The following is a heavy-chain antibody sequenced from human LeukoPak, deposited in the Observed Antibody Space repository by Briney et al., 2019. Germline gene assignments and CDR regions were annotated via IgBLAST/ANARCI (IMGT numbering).Heavy chain of an antibody. J-gene: IGHJ4*02. Sequence: SVTVSCKASGGTFSSYAISWVRQAPGQGLEWMGGIIPIFGTANYAQKFQGRVTITADESTSTAYMELSSLRSEDTAVYYCARDRDSYGYKLGYWGQGTLVTVSS. V-gene: IGHV1-69*13. CDR3: ARDRDSYGYKLGY. D-gene: IGHD5-18*01. CDR1: GGTFSSYA. CDR2: IIPIFGTA.